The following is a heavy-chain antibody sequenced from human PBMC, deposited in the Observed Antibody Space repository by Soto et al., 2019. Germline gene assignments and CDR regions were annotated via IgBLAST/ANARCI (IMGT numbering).Heavy chain of an antibody. V-gene: IGHV1-8*01. Sequence: ASVKVSFKASGYTFTSYDINWLRQATGQGLEWMGWMNPNSGNTGYAQKFQGRVTMTRNTSISTAYMELSSLRSEDTAVYYCARGRYYYEGDAFDIWGQGTMVTVSS. CDR3: ARGRYYYEGDAFDI. D-gene: IGHD3-22*01. J-gene: IGHJ3*02. CDR2: MNPNSGNT. CDR1: GYTFTSYD.